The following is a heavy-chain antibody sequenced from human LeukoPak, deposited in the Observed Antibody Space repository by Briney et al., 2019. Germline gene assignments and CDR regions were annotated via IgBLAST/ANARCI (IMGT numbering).Heavy chain of an antibody. CDR2: IYYRGST. CDR1: GGSVSGSDYY. D-gene: IGHD1-26*01. CDR3: ATPSPTVGSTGGFDY. J-gene: IGHJ4*02. V-gene: IGHV4-39*02. Sequence: SETLSLTCTVSGGSVSGSDYYWGWIRRPPGKGLEWIGSIYYRGSTYYNPSLKSRVTRSVDTSKKHFSLKLSSVTAADTAVYYCATPSPTVGSTGGFDYWGQGTLVTVSS.